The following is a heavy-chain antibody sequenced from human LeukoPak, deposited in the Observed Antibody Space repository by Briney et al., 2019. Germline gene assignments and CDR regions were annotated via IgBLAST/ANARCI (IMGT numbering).Heavy chain of an antibody. Sequence: TSETLSLTCAVYGGSFSGYYWSWIRQPPGKGLEWIGEINHGGSTNYNPSLKSRVTISVDTSKNQFSLKLSSVTAADTAVYYCARVDEGGAWGQGTLVTVSS. J-gene: IGHJ5*02. D-gene: IGHD3-16*01. CDR1: GGSFSGYY. CDR2: INHGGST. CDR3: ARVDEGGA. V-gene: IGHV4-34*01.